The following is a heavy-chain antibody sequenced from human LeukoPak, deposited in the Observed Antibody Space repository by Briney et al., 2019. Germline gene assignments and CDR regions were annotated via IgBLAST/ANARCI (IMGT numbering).Heavy chain of an antibody. Sequence: PGGSLRLSCAASGFTVSSNYMSWVRQAPGKGLEWVSVIYSGGSTYYADSVKGRFTISRDNSKNTLYLQMNSLRAEDTAVYYCARDMIVGNPDAFDIWGQGTMVTVSS. CDR1: GFTVSSNY. J-gene: IGHJ3*02. CDR2: IYSGGST. V-gene: IGHV3-53*01. D-gene: IGHD3-22*01. CDR3: ARDMIVGNPDAFDI.